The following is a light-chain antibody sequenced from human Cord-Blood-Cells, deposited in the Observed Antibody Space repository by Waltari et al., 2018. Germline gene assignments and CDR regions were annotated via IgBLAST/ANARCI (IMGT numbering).Light chain of an antibody. Sequence: QSALTQPASVSGSPGQSITISCTGTSSDVGGYNYVSWYQQHPGKAPKHMIYDVSKRSSRVSSRFSGSKSGNTASLPISGLQAEDEADYYCSSYTSSSTLGVFGGGTRLTVL. V-gene: IGLV2-14*01. CDR3: SSYTSSSTLGV. CDR2: DVS. J-gene: IGLJ3*02. CDR1: SSDVGGYNY.